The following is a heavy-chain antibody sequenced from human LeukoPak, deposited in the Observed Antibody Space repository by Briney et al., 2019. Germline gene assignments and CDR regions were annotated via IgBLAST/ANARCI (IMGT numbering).Heavy chain of an antibody. CDR1: GGTFSSYA. D-gene: IGHD3-3*01. CDR2: IIPIFGTA. V-gene: IGHV1-69*05. J-gene: IGHJ4*02. CDR3: ARGRFLEWLFLDY. Sequence: SVKVSCKASGGTFSSYAISWVRQAPGQGLEWMGRIIPIFGTANYAQKFQGRVTITTDEPTSTAYMELSSLRSEDTAVYYCARGRFLEWLFLDYWGQGTLVTVSS.